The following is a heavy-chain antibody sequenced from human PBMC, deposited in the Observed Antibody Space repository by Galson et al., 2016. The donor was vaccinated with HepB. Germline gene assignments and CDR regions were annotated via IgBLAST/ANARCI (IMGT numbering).Heavy chain of an antibody. D-gene: IGHD2-2*01. J-gene: IGHJ6*02. V-gene: IGHV3-21*01. CDR2: ISSGSAYT. CDR3: ARGRPYCSSTSCYPTYYYYYGMDV. CDR1: GFTFRNYR. Sequence: SLRLSCAASGFTFRNYRMNWVRQAPGKGLEWVSSISSGSAYTYSADSVKGRFTISRDNVKNSLYLQMNSLRAEDTAVYYCARGRPYCSSTSCYPTYYYYYGMDVWGQGTLVTVSS.